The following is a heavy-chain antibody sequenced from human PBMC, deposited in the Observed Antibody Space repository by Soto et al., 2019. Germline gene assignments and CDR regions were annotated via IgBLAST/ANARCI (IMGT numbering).Heavy chain of an antibody. D-gene: IGHD6-19*01. CDR3: GSDQKREHFETSGPKWFGT. CDR2: ISRTSSYI. CDR1: GLTFSTYS. J-gene: IGHJ5*02. Sequence: EVQLVESGGGLVRPGGSLRLSCVVSGLTFSTYSMNWVRQTPGKGLEWVSSISRTSSYIYYRDSVKGRFTIYRDKAKNSLSLPRNGLRVEDTAVYYCGSDQKREHFETSGPKWFGTWGQGTLVTVSS. V-gene: IGHV3-21*02.